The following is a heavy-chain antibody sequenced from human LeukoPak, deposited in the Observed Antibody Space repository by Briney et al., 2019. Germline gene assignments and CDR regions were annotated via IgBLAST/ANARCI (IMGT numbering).Heavy chain of an antibody. CDR2: IDHSGST. Sequence: SETLSLTCAVYGGSFSGYYWSWIRQPPGKGLEWIGEIDHSGSTNYNPSLKSRVTISVDTSKNQFSLKLSSVTAADTAVYYCARGRSYCSGGSCYSSRWFDPWGQGTLVTVSS. CDR1: GGSFSGYY. V-gene: IGHV4-34*01. D-gene: IGHD2-15*01. CDR3: ARGRSYCSGGSCYSSRWFDP. J-gene: IGHJ5*02.